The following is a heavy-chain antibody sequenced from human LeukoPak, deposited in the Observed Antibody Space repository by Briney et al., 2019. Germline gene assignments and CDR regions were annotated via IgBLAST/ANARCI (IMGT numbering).Heavy chain of an antibody. CDR2: IIPIFGTT. D-gene: IGHD4-23*01. V-gene: IGHV1-69*05. Sequence: SVKVSCKASGGTFSSYAINWVRQAPGQGLEWMGGIIPIFGTTNYAQKFQGRVTITTDESTSTAYMELSSLRSEDTAVYYCATSPRWRPGYWFDPWGQGTLVTVSS. J-gene: IGHJ5*02. CDR3: ATSPRWRPGYWFDP. CDR1: GGTFSSYA.